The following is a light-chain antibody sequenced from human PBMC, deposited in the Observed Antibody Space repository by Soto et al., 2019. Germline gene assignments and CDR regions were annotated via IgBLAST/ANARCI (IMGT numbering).Light chain of an antibody. V-gene: IGLV1-44*01. CDR2: TNS. Sequence: QSALTQPPSASGTPGQRLTIACSGTSSNIGSNFVNWYRQLPGTAPKLLVHTNSQRPSGVPDRFSGSKSGTSASLAISGLQSDDEADYFCAVWGDSLHGDVLATGTKVTVL. CDR1: SSNIGSNF. CDR3: AVWGDSLHGDV. J-gene: IGLJ1*01.